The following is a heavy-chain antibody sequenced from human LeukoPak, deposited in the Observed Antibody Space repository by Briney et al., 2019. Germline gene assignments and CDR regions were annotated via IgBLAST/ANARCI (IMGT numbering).Heavy chain of an antibody. CDR2: ISGSGGST. D-gene: IGHD6-6*01. CDR1: GSTFSSYA. CDR3: AKDQAARPRVFGY. J-gene: IGHJ4*02. V-gene: IGHV3-23*01. Sequence: GGSLRPSCAASGSTFSSYAMSWVRQAPGKGLEWVSAISGSGGSTYYADSVKGRFTISRDNSKNTLYLQMNSLRAEDTAVYYCAKDQAARPRVFGYWGQGTLVTVSS.